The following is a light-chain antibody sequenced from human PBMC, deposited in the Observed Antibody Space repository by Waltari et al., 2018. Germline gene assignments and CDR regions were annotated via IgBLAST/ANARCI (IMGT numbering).Light chain of an antibody. J-gene: IGKJ1*01. CDR1: QSVSRT. V-gene: IGKV3-20*01. CDR2: GAS. CDR3: QHYVRLPAA. Sequence: EIVLTQSPGTLSLSPGERATLSFRASQSVSRTLAWYQQKPGQAPKLLSYGASIRATGIPDRFTGSGSGTDFSLTISSLEPEDFAIYFCQHYVRLPAAFGQGTKVEIK.